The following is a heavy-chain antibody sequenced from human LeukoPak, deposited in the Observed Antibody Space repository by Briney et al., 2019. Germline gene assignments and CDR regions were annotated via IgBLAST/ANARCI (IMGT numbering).Heavy chain of an antibody. CDR2: FYTSGST. CDR3: ARDDYYDSSGYRNAFDI. D-gene: IGHD3-22*01. V-gene: IGHV4-4*07. CDR1: GGSIRSYY. Sequence: SETLSLTCTVSGGSIRSYYWSWIRQPAGQGLEWIGRFYTSGSTNYNPSLKSRATMSVDTSKNQFSLKLSSVSAADTAVYFCARDDYYDSSGYRNAFDIWGQGTVVTVSP. J-gene: IGHJ3*02.